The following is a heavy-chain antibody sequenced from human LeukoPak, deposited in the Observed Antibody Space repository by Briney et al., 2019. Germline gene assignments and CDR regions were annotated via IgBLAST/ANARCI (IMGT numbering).Heavy chain of an antibody. CDR2: IYPGDSDT. Sequence: GESLKISCKGSGYSFTSYWIAWVRQMPGKGLEWMGIIYPGDSDTTYSPSFQGQVTISADKSISTAYLQWSSLKASDTAMYYCATTRSYYYYYMDVWGKGTTVTVSS. V-gene: IGHV5-51*01. J-gene: IGHJ6*03. CDR3: ATTRSYYYYYMDV. CDR1: GYSFTSYW.